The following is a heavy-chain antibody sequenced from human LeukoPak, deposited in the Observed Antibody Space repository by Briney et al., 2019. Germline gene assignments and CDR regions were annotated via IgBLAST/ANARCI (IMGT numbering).Heavy chain of an antibody. Sequence: SETLSLTCTVSGGSISSSSYYWGWIRQPPGKGLEWIGSIYYSGSTYYNPSLKSRVTISVDASKNQSSLKLSSVTAADTAVYYCARRSPAARFDPWGQGTLVTVSS. CDR2: IYYSGST. V-gene: IGHV4-39*01. CDR1: GGSISSSSYY. CDR3: ARRSPAARFDP. J-gene: IGHJ5*02. D-gene: IGHD2-2*01.